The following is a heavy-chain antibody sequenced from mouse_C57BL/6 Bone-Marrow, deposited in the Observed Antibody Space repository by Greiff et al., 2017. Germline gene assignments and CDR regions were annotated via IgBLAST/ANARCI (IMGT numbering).Heavy chain of an antibody. Sequence: EVQRVESGAELVRPGASVKLSCTASGFNIKDDYMHWVKQRPEQGLEWIGWIDPENGDTEYASKFQGKATITADTSSNTAYLQLSSLTSEDTAVYYCTTCDYGSSYVDYWGQGTTLTVSS. CDR1: GFNIKDDY. CDR2: IDPENGDT. CDR3: TTCDYGSSYVDY. J-gene: IGHJ2*01. D-gene: IGHD1-1*01. V-gene: IGHV14-4*01.